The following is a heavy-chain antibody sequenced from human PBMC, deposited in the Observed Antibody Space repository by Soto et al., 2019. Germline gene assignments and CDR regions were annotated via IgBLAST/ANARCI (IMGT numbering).Heavy chain of an antibody. CDR2: ISAYNGNT. V-gene: IGHV1-18*01. D-gene: IGHD6-19*01. J-gene: IGHJ5*02. CDR3: ARDKEVGMAGIYNWFDP. CDR1: GYTFTSYG. Sequence: ASVKVSCKASGYTFTSYGISWVRQAPGQGLEWMGWISAYNGNTNYAQKLQGRVTMTTDTSTSTAYMELGSLRSDDTAVYYCARDKEVGMAGIYNWFDPWGQGTPVTVSS.